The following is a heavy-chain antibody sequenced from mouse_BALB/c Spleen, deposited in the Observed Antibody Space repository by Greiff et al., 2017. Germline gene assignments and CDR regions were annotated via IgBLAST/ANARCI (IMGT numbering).Heavy chain of an antibody. CDR3: ARFHYGYDWYFDV. V-gene: IGHV1-14*01. CDR1: GYTFTSYV. D-gene: IGHD1-2*01. Sequence: EVQLQESGPELVKPGASVKMSCKASGYTFTSYVMHWVKQKPGQGLEWIGYINPYNDGTKYNEKFKGKATLTSDKSSSTAYMELSSLTSEDSAVYYCARFHYGYDWYFDVWGAGTTVTVSS. CDR2: INPYNDGT. J-gene: IGHJ1*01.